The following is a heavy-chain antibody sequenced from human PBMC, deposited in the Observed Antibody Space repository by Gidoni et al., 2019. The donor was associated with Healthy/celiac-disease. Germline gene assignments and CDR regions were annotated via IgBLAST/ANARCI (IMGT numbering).Heavy chain of an antibody. J-gene: IGHJ4*02. D-gene: IGHD5-18*01. V-gene: IGHV3-23*01. CDR2: ISGSGGST. CDR3: AKITAMDIAFDY. Sequence: VQLLESGGGLVQPGVSLRLTCAAAGFPFSSYAMSWVRQAPGKGLEWVSAISGSGGSTYYADAVKGRFTISRDNSKNTLYLQMNSLRAEDTAVYYCAKITAMDIAFDYWGQGTLVTVSS. CDR1: GFPFSSYA.